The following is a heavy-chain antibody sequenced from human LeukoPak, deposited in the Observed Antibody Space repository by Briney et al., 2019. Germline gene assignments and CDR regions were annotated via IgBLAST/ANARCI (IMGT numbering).Heavy chain of an antibody. CDR2: IYSDNR. D-gene: IGHD4/OR15-4a*01. V-gene: IGHV3-53*01. Sequence: GPLRPSCTASGSTVSSNSMCWVRQAPGERVEWVSFIYSDNRHYSDTVTGRFTISRHYSTTTLYLPMNSLRAEDTAVSYCARRGGAYSLPYDYWGRGT. CDR1: GSTVSSNS. J-gene: IGHJ4*02. CDR3: ARRGGAYSLPYDY.